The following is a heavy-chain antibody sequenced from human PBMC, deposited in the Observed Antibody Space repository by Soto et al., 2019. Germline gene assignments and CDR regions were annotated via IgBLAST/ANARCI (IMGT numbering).Heavy chain of an antibody. D-gene: IGHD2-21*01. V-gene: IGHV1-46*01. CDR1: GYTFTSYY. CDR2: INPSGGST. J-gene: IGHJ2*01. CDR3: ARDAPESTLLAYSSFYHCTYV. Sequence: SAVKVSCKASGYTFTSYYMHWVRQAPGQGLEWMGIINPSGGSTSYAQKFQGRVTMTRDTSTSTVYMELSSLRSEDKAVYYCARDAPESTLLAYSSFYHCTYVGGR.